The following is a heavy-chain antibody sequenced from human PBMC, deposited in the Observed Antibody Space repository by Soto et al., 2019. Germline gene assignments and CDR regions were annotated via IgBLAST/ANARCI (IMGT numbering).Heavy chain of an antibody. CDR1: GGSISSGGYY. V-gene: IGHV4-31*03. CDR2: IYYSGST. CDR3: ARGAVWGSYLQDY. Sequence: SETLSLTCTVSGGSISSGGYYWSWIRQHPGKGLEWIGYIYYSGSTYYNPSLKSRVTISVDTSKNQFSLKLSSVTAADTAVYYCARGAVWGSYLQDYSGQGSLVTVSS. D-gene: IGHD3-16*02. J-gene: IGHJ4*02.